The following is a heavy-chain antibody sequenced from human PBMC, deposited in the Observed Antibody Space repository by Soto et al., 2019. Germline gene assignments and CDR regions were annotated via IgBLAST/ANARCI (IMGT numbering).Heavy chain of an antibody. CDR3: ASALSSGYYPPYYFDY. CDR1: GYTFTSYY. V-gene: IGHV1-46*01. CDR2: INPSGGST. J-gene: IGHJ4*02. Sequence: GASVKVSCKASGYTFTSYYMHCVRQAPGQGLEWMGIINPSGGSTSYAQKFQGRVTMTRDTSTSTVYMELSSLRSEDTAVYYCASALSSGYYPPYYFDYWGQGTLVTVSS. D-gene: IGHD3-22*01.